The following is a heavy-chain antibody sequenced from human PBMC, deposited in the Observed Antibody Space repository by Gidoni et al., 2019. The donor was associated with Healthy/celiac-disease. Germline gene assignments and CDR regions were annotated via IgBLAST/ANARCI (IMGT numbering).Heavy chain of an antibody. CDR2: ISSSSSYI. J-gene: IGHJ4*02. CDR1: GFTFSSFS. V-gene: IGHV3-21*01. D-gene: IGHD3-10*01. Sequence: EVQLVESGGGLVKPGGSLRLSCEASGFTFSSFSMNWVRQAPGKGLGWVSSISSSSSYIYYADSVKGRFTISRDNAKNSLYLQMNSLRAEDTAVYYCARERELLFDYWGQGTLVTVSS. CDR3: ARERELLFDY.